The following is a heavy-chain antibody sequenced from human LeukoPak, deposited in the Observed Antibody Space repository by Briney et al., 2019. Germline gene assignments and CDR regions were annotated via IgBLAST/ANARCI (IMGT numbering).Heavy chain of an antibody. CDR3: ATGVDIVVVVAATRMPALDY. CDR2: INHSGST. CDR1: GGSFSGYY. V-gene: IGHV4-34*01. D-gene: IGHD2-15*01. Sequence: SETLSLTCVVYGGSFSGYYWSWIRQPPGKGLEWIGEINHSGSTNYNPSLKSRVTISVDTSKNQFCRMLSSVTAADTAVYYCATGVDIVVVVAATRMPALDYWGQGTLVTVSS. J-gene: IGHJ4*02.